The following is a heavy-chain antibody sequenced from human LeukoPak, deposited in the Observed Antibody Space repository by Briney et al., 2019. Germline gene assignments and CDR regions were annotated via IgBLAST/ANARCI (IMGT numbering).Heavy chain of an antibody. CDR1: GDSISNGVKY. Sequence: SETLSLTCTVSGDSISNGVKYWSWIRQHPGRGLEWIGCIYHSARSYYNPSLKSRITMSVDTSKNQFSLNLSSVTAADTAVYYCARDQVECTGGTCQSRVGFDFWGQGTLVTVSS. D-gene: IGHD2-8*02. V-gene: IGHV4-31*03. J-gene: IGHJ4*02. CDR2: IYHSARS. CDR3: ARDQVECTGGTCQSRVGFDF.